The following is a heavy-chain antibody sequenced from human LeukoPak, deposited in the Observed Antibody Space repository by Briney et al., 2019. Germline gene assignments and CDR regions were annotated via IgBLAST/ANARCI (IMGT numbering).Heavy chain of an antibody. V-gene: IGHV1-2*02. CDR3: AKVMGSGQWLVEREDFDI. J-gene: IGHJ3*02. CDR1: GYTFTGYY. D-gene: IGHD6-19*01. CDR2: INPNSGGT. Sequence: ASVKVSFKASGYTFTGYYMHWVRQAPGQGLEWMGWINPNSGGTNYAQKFQGRVTMTRDTSISTAYMELGRLRSDDTAVYYCAKVMGSGQWLVEREDFDIWGQGTMVTVSS.